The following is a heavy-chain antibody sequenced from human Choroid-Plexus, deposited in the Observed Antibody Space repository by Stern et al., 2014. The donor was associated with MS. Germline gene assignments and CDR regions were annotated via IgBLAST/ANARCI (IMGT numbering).Heavy chain of an antibody. CDR1: GFTFSNFG. V-gene: IGHV3-30*18. CDR3: AKDRQWSTYFFDY. Sequence: VQLVQSGGGVAQPGRPLILSCAASGFTFSNFGMHWVRQAPGKGLEWVALISYDGRDKYYADSVKGRLTIFRDNSKNTLYMHMNSLRAEDTAVYYCAKDRQWSTYFFDYWGQGSLVTVSS. D-gene: IGHD2-15*01. J-gene: IGHJ4*02. CDR2: ISYDGRDK.